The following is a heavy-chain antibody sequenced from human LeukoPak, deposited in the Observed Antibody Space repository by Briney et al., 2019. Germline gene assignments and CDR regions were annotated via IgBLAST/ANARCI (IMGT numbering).Heavy chain of an antibody. CDR2: ISGSSGSA. Sequence: GGSLRLSCAASGFTFNTYAMSWVRQAPGKGLEWVSSISGSSGSAYYADSVKGRFTISRDDSKSTLYLQLNSLKDEDTAVYYCAKDVVLVLMRYVPGDWGQGTLVTVSS. D-gene: IGHD2-8*01. J-gene: IGHJ4*02. V-gene: IGHV3-23*01. CDR1: GFTFNTYA. CDR3: AKDVVLVLMRYVPGD.